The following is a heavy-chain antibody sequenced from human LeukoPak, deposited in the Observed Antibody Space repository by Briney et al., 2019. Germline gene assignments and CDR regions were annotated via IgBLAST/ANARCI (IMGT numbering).Heavy chain of an antibody. V-gene: IGHV4-61*02. J-gene: IGHJ1*01. Sequence: PSQTLSLTCTVSGGSVTSGSYYWSWIRQPAGKGLEWIGRIYTGGNTNYNPSLKSRVTISLDTSKNQFSLKLSSVTAADTAVYYCARSRGGHSNEYFQYWGQGTLVTVSS. D-gene: IGHD2/OR15-2a*01. CDR1: GGSVTSGSYY. CDR2: IYTGGNT. CDR3: ARSRGGHSNEYFQY.